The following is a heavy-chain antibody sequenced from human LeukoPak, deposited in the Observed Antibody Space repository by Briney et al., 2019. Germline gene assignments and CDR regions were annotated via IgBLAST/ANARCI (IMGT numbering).Heavy chain of an antibody. CDR3: ARGGDGYNFGDY. CDR2: IYHSGTI. D-gene: IGHD5-24*01. J-gene: IGHJ4*02. V-gene: IGHV4-59*11. Sequence: SETLSLTCTVPGGSIINHFWSWIRQPPGKGLEWIGYIYHSGTISYNPSLKSRVAISVDTSKNQFSLRLISMTPADTAVYYCARGGDGYNFGDYWGQGILVTVSS. CDR1: GGSIINHF.